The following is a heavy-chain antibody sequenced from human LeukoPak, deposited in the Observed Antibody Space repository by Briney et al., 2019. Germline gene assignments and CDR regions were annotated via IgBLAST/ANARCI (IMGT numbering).Heavy chain of an antibody. Sequence: PGGSLRLSCAASGFTFSNYAINWVRQAPGKGLEWVSTISSGGGGTFYADSVKGRFTISRDNSKNTLYLQMNTVRAEDTAVYYCAKGRGWAPYYFDYWGQGTLLTVSS. CDR3: AKGRGWAPYYFDY. V-gene: IGHV3-23*01. J-gene: IGHJ4*02. CDR2: ISSGGGGT. D-gene: IGHD1-26*01. CDR1: GFTFSNYA.